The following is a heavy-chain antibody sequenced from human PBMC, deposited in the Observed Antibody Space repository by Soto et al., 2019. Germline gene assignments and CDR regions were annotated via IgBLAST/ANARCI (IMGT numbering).Heavy chain of an antibody. Sequence: TLSLNCTVTGGSISSGDYYWSWIRQPPGKGLEWVGYIYYGGSTYYNPSLKSRVTISIDTSKNQFSLRLSSVTAADTAVYYCASGSTVINTLDSWGQGTLVTVSS. CDR3: ASGSTVINTLDS. V-gene: IGHV4-30-4*01. J-gene: IGHJ4*02. CDR2: IYYGGST. D-gene: IGHD4-4*01. CDR1: GGSISSGDYY.